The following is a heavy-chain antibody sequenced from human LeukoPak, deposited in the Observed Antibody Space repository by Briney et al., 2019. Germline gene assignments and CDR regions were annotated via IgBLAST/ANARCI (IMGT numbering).Heavy chain of an antibody. D-gene: IGHD2/OR15-2a*01. V-gene: IGHV3-74*01. CDR2: ITEDGSGK. CDR3: ARDGQGPISLDY. Sequence: PGGSLRLSCAAFGFTASGYWMHWVRQHPARGLMWLSYITEDGSGKSYEDSVRGRFTISRDNAKNTVHLQMNSLRVDDTAVYYCARDGQGPISLDYWGQGTPVTVSS. J-gene: IGHJ4*02. CDR1: GFTASGYW.